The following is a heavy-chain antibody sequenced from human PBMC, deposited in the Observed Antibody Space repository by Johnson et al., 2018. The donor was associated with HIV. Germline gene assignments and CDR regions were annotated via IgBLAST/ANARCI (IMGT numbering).Heavy chain of an antibody. CDR1: GFTVSRNY. CDR3: ARAGSRSSGPRAFDI. V-gene: IGHV3-30*03. Sequence: QVQLVESGGGLVQPGGSLRLSCAASGFTVSRNYMSWVRQAPGKGLEWVAVISYDGSNKYYADSVKGRFTISRDNSKNTLYLQMNSLRAEDTAVYYCARAGSRSSGPRAFDIWGQGTMVTVSS. J-gene: IGHJ3*02. D-gene: IGHD6-6*01. CDR2: ISYDGSNK.